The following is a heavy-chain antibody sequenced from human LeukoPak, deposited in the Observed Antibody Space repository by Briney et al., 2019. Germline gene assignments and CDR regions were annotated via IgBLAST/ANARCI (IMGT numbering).Heavy chain of an antibody. D-gene: IGHD6-6*01. Sequence: PSETLSLTCTVSGGSISSSSYYWGWIRQPPGKGLEWIGSIYYSGSTYYNPSLKSRVTISVDTSKNQFSLKLSSVTAADTAVYNCASPYSSSFLGEDYWGQGTLVTVSS. J-gene: IGHJ4*02. V-gene: IGHV4-39*01. CDR1: GGSISSSSYY. CDR3: ASPYSSSFLGEDY. CDR2: IYYSGST.